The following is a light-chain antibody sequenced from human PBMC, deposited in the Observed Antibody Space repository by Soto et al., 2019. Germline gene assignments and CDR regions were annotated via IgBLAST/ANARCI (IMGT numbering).Light chain of an antibody. V-gene: IGLV2-14*01. J-gene: IGLJ2*01. CDR3: SSFAGSRVLV. Sequence: QPASVSGSPGQSITISCTGTSSDVGAYNYVSWYQQHPGKPPQLIIYEVSDRPSGVSNRFSGSKSGNTASLTISGLQAEDEAVYYCSSFAGSRVLVLGGGTKLTGL. CDR1: SSDVGAYNY. CDR2: EVS.